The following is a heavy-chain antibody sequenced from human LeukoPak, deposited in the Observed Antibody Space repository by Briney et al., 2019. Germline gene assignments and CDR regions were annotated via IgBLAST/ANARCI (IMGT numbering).Heavy chain of an antibody. J-gene: IGHJ4*02. CDR2: IYHSGST. Sequence: TSETLSLTCTVSGGSISSGGYYWSWIRQPPGKGLEWIGYIYHSGSTYYNPSLKSRVTISVDRSKNQFSLKLSSVTAADTAVYYCASGDRTIFGGRWGQGTLVTVSS. D-gene: IGHD3-3*01. CDR1: GGSISSGGYY. V-gene: IGHV4-30-2*01. CDR3: ASGDRTIFGGR.